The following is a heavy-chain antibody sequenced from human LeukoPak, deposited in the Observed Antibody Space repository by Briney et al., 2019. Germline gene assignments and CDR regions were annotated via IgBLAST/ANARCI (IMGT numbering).Heavy chain of an antibody. D-gene: IGHD2/OR15-2a*01. CDR1: GFTFRNYG. Sequence: GGSLRLSCAASGFTFRNYGMHWVRQAPGTGLEWVAFIHYDGSDKYYTDSVKGRFTVSRDNSKNTLYLQMSILRAEDTAVYYCAKVFQYYYYMDVWGKGTTVTVSS. J-gene: IGHJ6*03. V-gene: IGHV3-30*02. CDR3: AKVFQYYYYMDV. CDR2: IHYDGSDK.